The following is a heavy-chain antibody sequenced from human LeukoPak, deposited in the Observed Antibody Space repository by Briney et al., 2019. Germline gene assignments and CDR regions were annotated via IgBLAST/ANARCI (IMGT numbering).Heavy chain of an antibody. V-gene: IGHV1-2*02. CDR3: ARDGTMSTRAPGGVPDY. J-gene: IGHJ4*02. CDR1: GYTFTGYY. Sequence: ASVKVSCKASGYTFTGYYMIWVRQAPGQGLEWMGWINPNSGDTYYAPKFQGRVTMTRDTSISTAYMELSRLRSYDTAVYYCARDGTMSTRAPGGVPDYWGQGTLVTVSS. CDR2: INPNSGDT. D-gene: IGHD3-10*02.